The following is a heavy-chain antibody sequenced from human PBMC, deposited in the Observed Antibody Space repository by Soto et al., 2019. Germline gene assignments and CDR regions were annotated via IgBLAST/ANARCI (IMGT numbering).Heavy chain of an antibody. CDR3: ARDSARGWGYFCEFDY. Sequence: QVQLVESGGGVVQPGRSLRLSCAASGFTFSSYAMHWVRQAPGKGLEWVAVISYDGSNKYYADSVKGRFTISRDNSKNTLYLQMNSLRAEDTAVYYCARDSARGWGYFCEFDYWGQGTLVTVSS. D-gene: IGHD3-3*01. CDR1: GFTFSSYA. CDR2: ISYDGSNK. J-gene: IGHJ4*02. V-gene: IGHV3-30-3*01.